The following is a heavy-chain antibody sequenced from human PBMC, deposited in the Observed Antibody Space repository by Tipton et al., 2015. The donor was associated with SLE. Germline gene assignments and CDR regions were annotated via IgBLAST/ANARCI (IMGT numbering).Heavy chain of an antibody. Sequence: SLRLSCAASGFTFSSYAMSWVRQAPGRGLEWVSVISGSGGGTYYADSVKGRFTISRDNSKNTLYLQMNSLRAEDTAVYYCAKGARTYYDFPGLFDYWGQGTLVTVSS. V-gene: IGHV3-23*01. CDR3: AKGARTYYDFPGLFDY. D-gene: IGHD3-3*01. CDR2: ISGSGGGT. J-gene: IGHJ4*02. CDR1: GFTFSSYA.